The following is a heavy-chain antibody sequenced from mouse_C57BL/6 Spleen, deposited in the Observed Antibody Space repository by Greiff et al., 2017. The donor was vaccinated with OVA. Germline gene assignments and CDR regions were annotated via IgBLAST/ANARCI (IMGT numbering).Heavy chain of an antibody. V-gene: IGHV5-6*01. CDR3: ARHDAHFDY. J-gene: IGHJ2*01. Sequence: DVHLVESGGDLVKPGGSLKLSCAASGFTFSSYGMSWVRQTPDKRLEWVATISSGGSYTYYPDSVKGRFTISRDNAKNTLYLQMSSLKSEDTAMYYCARHDAHFDYWGQGTTLTVSS. CDR1: GFTFSSYG. CDR2: ISSGGSYT.